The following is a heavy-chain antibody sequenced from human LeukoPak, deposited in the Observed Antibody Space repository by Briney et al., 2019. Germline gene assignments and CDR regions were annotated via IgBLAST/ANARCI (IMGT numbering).Heavy chain of an antibody. J-gene: IGHJ6*03. V-gene: IGHV3-30*03. CDR2: ISLDGTNE. CDR3: ARVDRHLFYMDV. CDR1: RSTFTTYG. Sequence: GGSLRLSCEASRSTFTTYGMHWVRQAPGKGLKWVAVISLDGTNEYYADSVQGRFTISRDNSKNTLFLQMNSLRAEDTAVYYCARVDRHLFYMDVWGKGTTVTVSS.